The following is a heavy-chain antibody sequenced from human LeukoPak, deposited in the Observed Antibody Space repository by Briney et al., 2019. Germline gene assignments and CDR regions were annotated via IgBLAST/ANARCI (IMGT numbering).Heavy chain of an antibody. CDR2: INHSGST. Sequence: KPSETLSLTCAVYGGSFSGYYWSWIRQPPGKGLEWIEEINHSGSTNYNPSLKSRVTISVDTSKNQFSLKLSSVTAADTAVYYCARGRTTIEYYYGMDVWGQGTTVTVSS. CDR3: ARGRTTIEYYYGMDV. V-gene: IGHV4-34*01. J-gene: IGHJ6*02. CDR1: GGSFSGYY. D-gene: IGHD5-12*01.